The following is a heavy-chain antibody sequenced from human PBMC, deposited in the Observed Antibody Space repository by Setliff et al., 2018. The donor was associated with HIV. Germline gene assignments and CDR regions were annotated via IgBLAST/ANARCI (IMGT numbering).Heavy chain of an antibody. Sequence: PGGSLRLSCAASGFSFRDYYMNWIRQAPGKGLEWVSYISSHIGKNTNYADSVKGRFTISRDNTNNLLYLQMNDLRAEDTAVYFCARDFYGSLDYWGQGSLVTVSS. CDR3: ARDFYGSLDY. J-gene: IGHJ4*02. CDR1: GFSFRDYY. V-gene: IGHV3-11*04. D-gene: IGHD1-26*01. CDR2: ISSHIGKNT.